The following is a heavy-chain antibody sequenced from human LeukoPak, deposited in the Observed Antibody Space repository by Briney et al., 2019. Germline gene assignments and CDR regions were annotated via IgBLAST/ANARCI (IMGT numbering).Heavy chain of an antibody. CDR2: IYHSGST. CDR1: GYSISSGYC. Sequence: PSETLSLTCAVSGYSISSGYCWGWIRQPPGKGLEWIWSIYHSGSTYYNPSLKSRVTISVDTSKNQFSLVLSSVTAADTAVYYCAATDSSGWQFDYWGQGTLVTVSS. V-gene: IGHV4-38-2*01. J-gene: IGHJ4*02. D-gene: IGHD6-19*01. CDR3: AATDSSGWQFDY.